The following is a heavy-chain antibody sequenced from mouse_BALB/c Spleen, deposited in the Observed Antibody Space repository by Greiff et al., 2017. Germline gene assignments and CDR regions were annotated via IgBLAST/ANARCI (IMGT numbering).Heavy chain of an antibody. CDR2: IWSGGST. J-gene: IGHJ2*01. V-gene: IGHV2-2*02. D-gene: IGHD2-1*01. Sequence: QVQLQQSGPGLVQPSQSLSITCTVSGFSLTSYCVHWVRQSPGKGLEWLGVIWSGGSTDYNAAFISRLSISKDTSKSQVFFKMHSLQANDTAIYYCARNMIYYGNYVDDWGQGTTLTVSS. CDR1: GFSLTSYC. CDR3: ARNMIYYGNYVDD.